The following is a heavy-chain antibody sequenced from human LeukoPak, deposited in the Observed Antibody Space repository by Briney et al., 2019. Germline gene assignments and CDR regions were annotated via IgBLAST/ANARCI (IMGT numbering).Heavy chain of an antibody. CDR2: IYYSGST. Sequence: SETLSLTCTVSGGSISSYYWSWIRQPPGKGLEWIGYIYYSGSTNYNPSLKSRVTISVDTSKNQFSLKLSSVTAADTAVYHCARGAAAEHYWGQGTLVTVSS. D-gene: IGHD6-13*01. V-gene: IGHV4-59*01. J-gene: IGHJ4*02. CDR3: ARGAAAEHY. CDR1: GGSISSYY.